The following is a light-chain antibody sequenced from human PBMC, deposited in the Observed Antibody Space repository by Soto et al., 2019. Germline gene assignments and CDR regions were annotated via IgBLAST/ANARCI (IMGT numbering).Light chain of an antibody. V-gene: IGKV3-20*01. CDR3: QQYGSSPWT. J-gene: IGKJ1*01. CDR1: QTVTNSW. Sequence: EIVLTQSPVTLSLSPGERATLSCRASQTVTNSWLAWYQQKPGQTPRLLISGASSRATGIPDRFRGSGSGTDFTLTISRLEPEDFAVYYCQQYGSSPWTFGQGTKVDIK. CDR2: GAS.